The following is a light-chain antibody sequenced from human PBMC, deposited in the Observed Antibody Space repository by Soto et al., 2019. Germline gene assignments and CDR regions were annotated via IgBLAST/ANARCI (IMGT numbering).Light chain of an antibody. CDR3: HQYYSLPLT. Sequence: DVQMIQSPSSLSASVGDRVSITCRASQDISNYLAWFQQKPGKAPKSLIFAASSLQSGVPRRFSGSVSGTEFTLTITGLLPEDFATYYCHQYYSLPLTFGPGTRVDI. CDR1: QDISNY. J-gene: IGKJ3*01. V-gene: IGKV1-16*01. CDR2: AAS.